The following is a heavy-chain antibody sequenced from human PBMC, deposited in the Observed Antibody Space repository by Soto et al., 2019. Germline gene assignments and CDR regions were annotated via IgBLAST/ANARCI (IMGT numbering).Heavy chain of an antibody. J-gene: IGHJ3*02. Sequence: ASVKVSCKASGYTFTSYGISWVRQAPGQELEWMGWISAYNGNTNYAQKLQGRVTITTDTSTSTAYMELRSLRSDDTAVYYCARTDIVATIKNAFDIWGQGTMVTVSS. V-gene: IGHV1-18*01. CDR3: ARTDIVATIKNAFDI. D-gene: IGHD5-12*01. CDR2: ISAYNGNT. CDR1: GYTFTSYG.